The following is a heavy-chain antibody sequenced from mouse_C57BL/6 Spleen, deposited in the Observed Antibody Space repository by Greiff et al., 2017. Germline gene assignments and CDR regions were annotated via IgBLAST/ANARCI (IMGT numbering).Heavy chain of an antibody. CDR1: GYTFTSYW. V-gene: IGHV1-55*01. Sequence: QVQLQQSGAELVKPGASVKMSCKASGYTFTSYWITWVKQRPGQGLEWIGDIYPGSGSTNYNEKFKSKATLTVDTSSSTAYMQLSSLTSEDSAVYYCARAYYGISYEPLYFDYWGQGTTLTVSS. D-gene: IGHD1-1*01. CDR2: IYPGSGST. CDR3: ARAYYGISYEPLYFDY. J-gene: IGHJ2*01.